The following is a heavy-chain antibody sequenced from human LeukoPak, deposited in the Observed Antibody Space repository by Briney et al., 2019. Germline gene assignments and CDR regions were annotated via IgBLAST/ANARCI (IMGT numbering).Heavy chain of an antibody. CDR3: AKDRGNTAMVISYWFDP. V-gene: IGHV3-23*01. Sequence: GGSLRLSCAVSGITLSNYGMSWVRQAPGKGLEWVAGISDSGGSTYYADSVKGRFTISRDNSKNTLYLQMNSLRAEDTAVYYCAKDRGNTAMVISYWFDPWGQGTLVTVSS. CDR1: GITLSNYG. CDR2: ISDSGGST. D-gene: IGHD5-18*01. J-gene: IGHJ5*02.